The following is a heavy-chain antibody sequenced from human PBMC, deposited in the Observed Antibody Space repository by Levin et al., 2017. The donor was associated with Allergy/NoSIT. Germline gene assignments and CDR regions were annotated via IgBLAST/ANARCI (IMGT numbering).Heavy chain of an antibody. J-gene: IGHJ6*02. Sequence: GESLKISCAASGFTFSSYWMHWVRQVPGKGLVWVSHIKTDGSATAYADSVRGRFTISRDNAKNTLYLQMNSLTVEDTAVYYCARERDPNLYYHQYFGMDVWGQGTTVTVSS. CDR2: IKTDGSAT. D-gene: IGHD5-24*01. CDR3: ARERDPNLYYHQYFGMDV. V-gene: IGHV3-74*01. CDR1: GFTFSSYW.